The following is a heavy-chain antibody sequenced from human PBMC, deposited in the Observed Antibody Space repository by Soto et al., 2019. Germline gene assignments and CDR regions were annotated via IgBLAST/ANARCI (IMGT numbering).Heavy chain of an antibody. CDR2: IYYSGST. J-gene: IGHJ3*02. CDR3: ASRPFFGVGATYAAAFDI. CDR1: GGSISSSSYY. D-gene: IGHD1-26*01. V-gene: IGHV4-39*01. Sequence: ASETLSLTCTVSGGSISSSSYYWGWIRQPPGKGLEWIGSIYYSGSTYYNPSIKSRVTISVDTSKNQFSLKLSSVTAADTAVYYCASRPFFGVGATYAAAFDIWGQGTMVTVSS.